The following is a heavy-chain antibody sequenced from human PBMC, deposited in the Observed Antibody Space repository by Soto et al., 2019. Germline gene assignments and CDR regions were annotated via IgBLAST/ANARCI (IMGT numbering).Heavy chain of an antibody. J-gene: IGHJ4*02. Sequence: PGGSLRLSCAASGFTFSSYAMHWVRQAPGKGLEWVAVISYDGSNKYYADSVKGRFTISRDNSKNTLYLQMNSLRAEDTAVYYCARLLPSWGFPDYWGQGTLVTVSS. D-gene: IGHD1-26*01. V-gene: IGHV3-30-3*01. CDR3: ARLLPSWGFPDY. CDR2: ISYDGSNK. CDR1: GFTFSSYA.